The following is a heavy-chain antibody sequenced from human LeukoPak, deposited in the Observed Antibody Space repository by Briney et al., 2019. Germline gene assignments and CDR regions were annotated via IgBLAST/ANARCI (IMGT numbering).Heavy chain of an antibody. CDR1: GFTFSSYW. J-gene: IGHJ4*02. CDR3: ARDELGYFDY. V-gene: IGHV3-21*01. Sequence: GGSLRLSCAASGFTFSSYWMSWVRQAPGKGLEWVSSISSSSSYIYYADSVKGRFTISRDNAKNSLYLQMNSLRAEDTAVYYCARDELGYFDYWGQGTLVTVSS. D-gene: IGHD3-10*01. CDR2: ISSSSSYI.